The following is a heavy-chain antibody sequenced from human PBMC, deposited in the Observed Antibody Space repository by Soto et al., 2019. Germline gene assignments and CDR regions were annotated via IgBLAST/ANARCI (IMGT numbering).Heavy chain of an antibody. V-gene: IGHV3-53*05. D-gene: IGHD6-13*01. CDR2: FLIGGDT. J-gene: IGHJ6*01. Sequence: GGSLELSCAASGFVVTDYYMRWVRQAPGKGLEWVAVFLIGGDTHYGESVKGRFTISRDTSKNTLYLQMNSLRAEDTAVYYCATGIAAAGPQIYYDSYAMDVWAQGPPVTVS. CDR1: GFVVTDYY. CDR3: ATGIAAAGPQIYYDSYAMDV.